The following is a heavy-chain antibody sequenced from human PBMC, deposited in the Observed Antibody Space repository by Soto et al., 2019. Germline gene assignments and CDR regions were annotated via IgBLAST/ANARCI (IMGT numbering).Heavy chain of an antibody. CDR2: ISGSGGST. D-gene: IGHD3-22*01. CDR3: AKDRRAVYYDSSGYYQAGDY. V-gene: IGHV3-23*01. J-gene: IGHJ4*02. Sequence: GGSLRLSCAASGFTFSSYAMSWVRQAPGKGLEWVSAISGSGGSTYYADSVKGRFTISRDNSKNTLYLQMNSLRAEDTAVYYCAKDRRAVYYDSSGYYQAGDYWGQGTRVTVSS. CDR1: GFTFSSYA.